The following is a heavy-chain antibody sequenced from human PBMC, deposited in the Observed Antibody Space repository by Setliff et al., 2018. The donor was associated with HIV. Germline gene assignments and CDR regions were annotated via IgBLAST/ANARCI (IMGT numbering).Heavy chain of an antibody. V-gene: IGHV4-34*01. CDR2: INHKGST. CDR1: RGSFSGYY. J-gene: IGHJ5*01. Sequence: PSETLSLTCAVFRGSFSGYYWTWIRQAPGKGLEWIGDINHKGSTNYKSSLKSRVTISMDTSKNQFSLKLTSVTAADTAVYFCARRQGLAANFDSWGQGTLVTVSS. D-gene: IGHD6-19*01. CDR3: ARRQGLAANFDS.